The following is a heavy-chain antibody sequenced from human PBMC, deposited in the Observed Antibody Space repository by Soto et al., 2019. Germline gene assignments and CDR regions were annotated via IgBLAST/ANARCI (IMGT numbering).Heavy chain of an antibody. J-gene: IGHJ4*02. Sequence: QITLKESGPPLVKPTQTLTLTCTFSGFSLSTSGEGVGWIRQPPGKALEWLALAYWSDAHRYNPSLMSRLTVTKDTSKNQVVLTMTSMDPVDTATYYCAHRAVYDSDGLPHPNFDYWGQGTLVAVSS. CDR3: AHRAVYDSDGLPHPNFDY. CDR1: GFSLSTSGEG. CDR2: AYWSDAH. V-gene: IGHV2-5*01. D-gene: IGHD3-9*01.